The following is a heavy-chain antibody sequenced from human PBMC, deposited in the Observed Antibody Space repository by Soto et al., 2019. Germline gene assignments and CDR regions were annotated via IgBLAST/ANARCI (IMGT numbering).Heavy chain of an antibody. CDR3: ASALREWAAAGQMVIDGMDG. V-gene: IGHV4-31*03. D-gene: IGHD6-13*01. Sequence: PSETLSLTCTVSGGSISSGGYYWSWIRQHPGKGLEWIGYIYYSGSTYYNPSLKSRVTISVDTSKNQFSLKLSSVTAADTAVYYCASALREWAAAGQMVIDGMDGWGQGTTVTVSS. J-gene: IGHJ6*02. CDR1: GGSISSGGYY. CDR2: IYYSGST.